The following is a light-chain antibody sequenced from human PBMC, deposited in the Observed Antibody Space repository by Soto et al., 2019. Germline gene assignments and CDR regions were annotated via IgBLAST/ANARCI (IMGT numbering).Light chain of an antibody. J-gene: IGKJ2*01. CDR3: QQYNNWLYT. CDR2: GAS. Sequence: EIVMTQSPATLSVSPGERATLSCRASQSVSSNLAWYQQKPGQAPRLLIYGASTRATGIPARFSGSGSGTEFPLTLSSLQSEDFAVYYCQQYNNWLYTFGQGTKLEIK. V-gene: IGKV3-15*01. CDR1: QSVSSN.